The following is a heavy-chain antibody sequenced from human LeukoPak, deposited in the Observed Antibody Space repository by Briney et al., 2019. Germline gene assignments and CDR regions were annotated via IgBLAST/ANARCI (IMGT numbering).Heavy chain of an antibody. CDR1: GYTFTSYA. CDR2: INAGNGNT. J-gene: IGHJ6*02. Sequence: ASVKVSCKASGYTFTSYAMHWVRQAPGQRLEWMGWINAGNGNTKYSQKFQGRVTITRDTSASTAYMELSSLRSEDTAVYYCARDSVVINLSYYYYGMDVWGQGTTVTVSS. D-gene: IGHD3-22*01. CDR3: ARDSVVINLSYYYYGMDV. V-gene: IGHV1-3*01.